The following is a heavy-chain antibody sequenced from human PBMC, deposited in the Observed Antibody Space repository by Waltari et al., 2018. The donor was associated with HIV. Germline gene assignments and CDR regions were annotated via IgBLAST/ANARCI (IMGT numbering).Heavy chain of an antibody. Sequence: EVQLMESGGGLVQSGGSLRLSCAASGLTFTNSWMCWVRQTPGKGLEWVAYIKDDGSEKYYMGSVKGRFTISRDNAKNSMLLQMNSLRAEDTAVYYCARIGTFPHNYAIDFWGQGTTVTVSS. J-gene: IGHJ6*02. CDR3: ARIGTFPHNYAIDF. V-gene: IGHV3-7*01. CDR1: GLTFTNSW. D-gene: IGHD1-26*01. CDR2: IKDDGSEK.